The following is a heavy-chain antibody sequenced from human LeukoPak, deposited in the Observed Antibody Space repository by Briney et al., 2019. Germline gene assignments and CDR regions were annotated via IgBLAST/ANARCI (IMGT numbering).Heavy chain of an antibody. J-gene: IGHJ4*02. CDR2: ISGSGGST. V-gene: IGHV3-23*01. Sequence: GGSLRLSCAASGFTFSSYAMGWVRQAPGKGLGWVSAISGSGGSTYYADSVKGRFTISRDNSKNTLYLQMNSLRAEDTAVYYCAKPRGSHFDYWGQETLVTVSS. CDR3: AKPRGSHFDY. CDR1: GFTFSSYA. D-gene: IGHD3-10*01.